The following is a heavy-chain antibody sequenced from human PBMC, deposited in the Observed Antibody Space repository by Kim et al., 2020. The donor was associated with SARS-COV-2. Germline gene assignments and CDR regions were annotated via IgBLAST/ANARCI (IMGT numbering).Heavy chain of an antibody. J-gene: IGHJ4*02. D-gene: IGHD3-10*01. CDR2: MYYTGRT. CDR1: GGSISSSRYY. V-gene: IGHV4-39*01. Sequence: SETLSLTCTVSGGSISSSRYYWGWVRQPPGKGLEWIATMYYTGRTYYSPSLESRVTLSVDTSKNGVSLKLTSVTAADTAVYYCARQTSLWFGGDNDCWGQGTLVTVSS. CDR3: ARQTSLWFGGDNDC.